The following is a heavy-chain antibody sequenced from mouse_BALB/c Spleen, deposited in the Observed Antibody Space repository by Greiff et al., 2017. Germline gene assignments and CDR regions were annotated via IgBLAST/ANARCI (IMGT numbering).Heavy chain of an antibody. CDR3: TTLLRPRAMDY. CDR2: IYPGNSDT. V-gene: IGHV1-5*01. Sequence: EVQLQQSGTVLARPGASVKMSCKASGYSFTSYWMHWVKQRPGQGLEWIGAIYPGNSDTSYNQKFKGKAKLTAVTSASTAYMELSSLTNEDSAVYYCTTLLRPRAMDYWGQGTSVTVSS. D-gene: IGHD1-2*01. CDR1: GYSFTSYW. J-gene: IGHJ4*01.